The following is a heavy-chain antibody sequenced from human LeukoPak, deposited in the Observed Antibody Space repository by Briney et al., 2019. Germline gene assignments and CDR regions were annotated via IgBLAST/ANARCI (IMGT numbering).Heavy chain of an antibody. CDR2: MNPNSGNT. CDR3: ARATAGAFDI. V-gene: IGHV1-8*03. J-gene: IGHJ3*02. Sequence: ASVKVSCKASGYTFTNYGISWVRQAPGQGLEWMGWMNPNSGNTGYAQKFQGRVTITRNTSISTAYMELSSLRSEDTAVYYCARATAGAFDIWGQGTMVTVSS. CDR1: GYTFTNYG.